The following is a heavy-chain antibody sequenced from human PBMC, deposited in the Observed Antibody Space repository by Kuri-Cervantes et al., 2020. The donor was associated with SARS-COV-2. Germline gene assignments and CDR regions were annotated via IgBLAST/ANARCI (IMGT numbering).Heavy chain of an antibody. CDR2: ISSSSSTI. CDR1: GFTLSSYS. CDR3: AREGYYDSSGYFDY. V-gene: IGHV3-48*02. J-gene: IGHJ4*02. D-gene: IGHD3-22*01. Sequence: GESLKTPLSGPGFTLSSYSMNWVRQAPGKGLEWVSYISSSSSTIYYADSVKGRFTISRDNAKNSLYLQMNSLRDEDTAVYYCAREGYYDSSGYFDYWGQGTLVTVSS.